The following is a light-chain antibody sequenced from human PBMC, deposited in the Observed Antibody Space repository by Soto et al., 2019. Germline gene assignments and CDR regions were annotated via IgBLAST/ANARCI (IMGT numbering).Light chain of an antibody. V-gene: IGKV2-30*01. J-gene: IGKJ2*01. CDR2: KVS. Sequence: DVVMTQSPLSLPVTLGQPASISCRSSQSLAYSDGNTYLNWFQQRPGQSPRRLIYKVSNRDSGVPDRFSGSGSGTDFTRKIRRVEAEDVGVYYCMQGTHWPPYTFGQGTKLQIK. CDR3: MQGTHWPPYT. CDR1: QSLAYSDGNTY.